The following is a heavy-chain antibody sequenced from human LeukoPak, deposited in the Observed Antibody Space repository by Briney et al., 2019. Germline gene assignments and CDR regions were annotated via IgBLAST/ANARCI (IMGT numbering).Heavy chain of an antibody. D-gene: IGHD4-17*01. J-gene: IGHJ4*02. CDR2: IYPGDSDT. V-gene: IGHV5-51*01. CDR1: GYSFTSYW. CDR3: ARGHLHLTTVTPYYFDY. Sequence: GESLKISCKGSGYSFTSYWIGWVRQMPGKGLEWMGIIYPGDSDTRYSPSFQGQVTISADKSISTAYLQWSSLKASDTAMYYCARGHLHLTTVTPYYFDYWGQGTLVTVSS.